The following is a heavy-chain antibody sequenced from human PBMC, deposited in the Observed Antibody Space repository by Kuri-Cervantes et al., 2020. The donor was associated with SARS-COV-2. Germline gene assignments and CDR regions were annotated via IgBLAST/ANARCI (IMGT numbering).Heavy chain of an antibody. V-gene: IGHV1-24*01. CDR2: FDPEDGET. D-gene: IGHD5-18*01. CDR3: ARDSAHGIQLWSYYFDY. J-gene: IGHJ4*02. CDR1: GYTLTELS. Sequence: ASVKVSCKVSGYTLTELSMHWVRQAPGKGLEWMGGFDPEDGETIYAQKFQGRVTMTRDTSTSTVYMELSSLRSEDTAVYYCARDSAHGIQLWSYYFDYWGQGTLVTVSS.